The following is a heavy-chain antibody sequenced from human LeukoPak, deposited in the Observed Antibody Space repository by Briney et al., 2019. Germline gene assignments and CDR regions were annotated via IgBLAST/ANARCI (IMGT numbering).Heavy chain of an antibody. V-gene: IGHV3-48*02. CDR1: GFTFSSYS. CDR3: AFRHDYGGNFLGGYYFDY. D-gene: IGHD4-23*01. CDR2: ISRSSSTI. Sequence: QPGRSERLSCAASGFTFSSYSMNWVRQAPGKGLEWVSYISRSSSTIYYAGSVKGRFTISRDNAKNSLYLQMNSLRDEDTAVYYCAFRHDYGGNFLGGYYFDYWGQGTLV. J-gene: IGHJ4*02.